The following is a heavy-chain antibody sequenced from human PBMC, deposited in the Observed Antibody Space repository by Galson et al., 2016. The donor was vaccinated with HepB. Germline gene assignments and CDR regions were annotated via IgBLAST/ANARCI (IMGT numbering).Heavy chain of an antibody. D-gene: IGHD2-2*01. V-gene: IGHV1-8*01. CDR1: GYSFTSYD. CDR2: MNPNSGNT. Sequence: SVKVSCKASGYSFTSYDINWVRQATGQGLEWLGWMNPNSGNTGYAQKFQGRVTMTSNTSISTAYMGLSSLRSEDTAVYYCARWNQGIVEVPDAEAVPYGMDVWGQGTTVTVSS. CDR3: ARWNQGIVEVPDAEAVPYGMDV. J-gene: IGHJ6*02.